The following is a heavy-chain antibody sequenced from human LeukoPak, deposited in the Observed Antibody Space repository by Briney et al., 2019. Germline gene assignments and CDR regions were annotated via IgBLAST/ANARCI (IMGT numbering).Heavy chain of an antibody. CDR1: GFTLSSYD. CDR3: ARGSPGPTGYYFDY. Sequence: PGGSLRLSCAASGFTLSSYDMHWVRQATGKGLEWVSAIGTAGDTYYPGSVKGRFTISRENAKNSSYLQMNSLRAGDTAVYYCARGSPGPTGYYFDYWGQGTLVTVSS. J-gene: IGHJ4*02. V-gene: IGHV3-13*01. CDR2: IGTAGDT.